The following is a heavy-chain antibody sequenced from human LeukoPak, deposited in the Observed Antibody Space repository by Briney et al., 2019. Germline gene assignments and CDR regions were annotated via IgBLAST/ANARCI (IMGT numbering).Heavy chain of an antibody. D-gene: IGHD6-19*01. CDR1: EFTFDDYV. V-gene: IGHV3-9*01. Sequence: GGSLRLSCGVSEFTFDDYVIHWVRQGPGKGLEWVAAMSWTSGSIAYADSVKGRFNIFRDNAQSSLYLQMSSLRAEDTAFYYCARSSGSYDGYYGVEVWGQGTTVIVSS. J-gene: IGHJ6*02. CDR2: MSWTSGSI. CDR3: ARSSGSYDGYYGVEV.